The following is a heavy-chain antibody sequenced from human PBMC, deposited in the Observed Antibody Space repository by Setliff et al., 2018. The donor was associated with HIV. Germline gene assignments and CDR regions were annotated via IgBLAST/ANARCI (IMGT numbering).Heavy chain of an antibody. CDR2: VHYNGNDK. D-gene: IGHD1-20*01. CDR3: AKDKGGYNWDYFDY. J-gene: IGHJ4*02. Sequence: GGSLRLSCATSGFTLSTYGMHWVRQAPGKGLEWVARVHYNGNDKFYVDSVKGRFTISRDNSENTLYLQMDGLRAEDTAVYYCAKDKGGYNWDYFDYWGPGTQVTVSS. V-gene: IGHV3-30*02. CDR1: GFTLSTYG.